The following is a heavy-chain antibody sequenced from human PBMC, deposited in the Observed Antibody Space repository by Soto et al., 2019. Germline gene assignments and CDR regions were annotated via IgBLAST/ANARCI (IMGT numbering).Heavy chain of an antibody. D-gene: IGHD1-26*01. J-gene: IGHJ6*02. CDR2: ISYDGSNK. CDR3: AKDLLVVGATPAYY. Sequence: PGGSLRLSSAASGFTFSSYYIHWIRRAPGKGLGWVAVISYDGSNKYYADSVKGRFTISRDNSKNTLYLQMNSLRAEDTAVYYCAKDLLVVGATPAYYWGQGTTVTVSS. CDR1: GFTFSSYY. V-gene: IGHV3-30*18.